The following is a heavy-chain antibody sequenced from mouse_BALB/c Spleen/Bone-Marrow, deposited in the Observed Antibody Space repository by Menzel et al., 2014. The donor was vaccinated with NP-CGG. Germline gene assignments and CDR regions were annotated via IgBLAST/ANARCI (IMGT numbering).Heavy chain of an antibody. V-gene: IGHV1-54*01. D-gene: IGHD2-1*01. CDR3: AREKGKDAMDY. CDR2: INPGSGGT. Sequence: QVQLKQSGAELVRPGTSVKVSCKASGYAFTNYLIEWVKQRPGQGLEWIGVINPGSGGTNYNEKFKGKATLTADKSSSTAYMQLSSLTSDDSAVYFCAREKGKDAMDYWGQGTSVTVSS. J-gene: IGHJ4*01. CDR1: GYAFTNYL.